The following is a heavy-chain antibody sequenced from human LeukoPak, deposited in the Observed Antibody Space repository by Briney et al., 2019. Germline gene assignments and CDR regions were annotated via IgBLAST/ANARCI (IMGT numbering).Heavy chain of an antibody. J-gene: IGHJ3*01. Sequence: GGSLRLSCAASEFSFNTYWMTWVRQAPGKGLEWVANIKQDGNEKYYGDSVKGRFTISRDNSKNSLYLQMNSLRAEDTAVYYCARVRSYVCDLWGQGTMVTVSS. D-gene: IGHD3-10*01. CDR2: IKQDGNEK. V-gene: IGHV3-7*01. CDR1: EFSFNTYW. CDR3: ARVRSYVCDL.